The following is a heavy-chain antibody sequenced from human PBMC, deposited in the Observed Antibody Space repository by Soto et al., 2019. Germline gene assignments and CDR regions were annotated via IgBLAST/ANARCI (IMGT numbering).Heavy chain of an antibody. CDR1: GGSISSSSYY. D-gene: IGHD3-10*01. V-gene: IGHV4-39*01. J-gene: IGHJ4*02. CDR3: ARQGGVWFGELLIDY. Sequence: QLQLQESGPGLVKPSETLSLTCTVSGGSISSSSYYWGWIRQPPGKGLEWIGSIYYSGSTYYNPSLKSRVTISVDTSKNQFSLKLSSVTAADTAVYYCARQGGVWFGELLIDYWGQGTLVTVSS. CDR2: IYYSGST.